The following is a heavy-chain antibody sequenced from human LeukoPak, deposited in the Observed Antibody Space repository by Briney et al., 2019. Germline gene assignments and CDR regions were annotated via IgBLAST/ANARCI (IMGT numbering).Heavy chain of an antibody. CDR3: ARDWRGVPGTARYYYFGMDV. CDR1: GGSIGSYY. CDR2: VYYNGIT. V-gene: IGHV4-59*01. J-gene: IGHJ6*02. Sequence: SGTLSLTCTVSGGSIGSYYWSWIRQSPGKGLEWIGYVYYNGITNYNPSLKSRVTISVDTSKIQFSLRLTSVTAADTAVYYCARDWRGVPGTARYYYFGMDVWGQGATVTVSS. D-gene: IGHD6-13*01.